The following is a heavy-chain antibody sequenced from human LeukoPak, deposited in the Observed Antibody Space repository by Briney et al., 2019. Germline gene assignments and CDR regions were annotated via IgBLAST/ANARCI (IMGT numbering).Heavy chain of an antibody. J-gene: IGHJ4*02. Sequence: GGSLRLSCAASGFTFSSYAMSWVRQAPGKGLEWVSGISGSGGSTYYADSVKGRFAISRDNAKKSLHLQMNSLRAEDTAVYYCARDGIVGAFDYWGQGTPVTVSS. D-gene: IGHD1-26*01. V-gene: IGHV3-23*01. CDR2: ISGSGGST. CDR1: GFTFSSYA. CDR3: ARDGIVGAFDY.